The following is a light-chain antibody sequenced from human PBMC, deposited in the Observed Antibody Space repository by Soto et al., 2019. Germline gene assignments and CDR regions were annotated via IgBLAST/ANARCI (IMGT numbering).Light chain of an antibody. CDR3: QQVNTYPIT. CDR2: GAS. J-gene: IGKJ5*01. Sequence: IQLTQSPSSLSASVGDRVTITCRASQGISSYLAWYQQKPGKAPKLLIYGASTLEGGVPFRFSGSGSGTDFTLTISSLQPEEFPTYYRQQVNTYPITFGQGTRLEIK. V-gene: IGKV1-9*01. CDR1: QGISSY.